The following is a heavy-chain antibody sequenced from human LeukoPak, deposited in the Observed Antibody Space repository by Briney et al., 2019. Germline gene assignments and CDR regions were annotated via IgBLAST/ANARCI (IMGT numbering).Heavy chain of an antibody. J-gene: IGHJ4*02. V-gene: IGHV1-69*13. D-gene: IGHD1-1*01. CDR2: IIPIFGTA. Sequence: SVKVSCKASGGTFSSYAISWVRQAPGQGLEWMGGIIPIFGTANYAQKFQGRVTITADESTSTAYMELSSQRSEDTAVYYCARGVQLERHMDYWGQGTLVTVSS. CDR1: GGTFSSYA. CDR3: ARGVQLERHMDY.